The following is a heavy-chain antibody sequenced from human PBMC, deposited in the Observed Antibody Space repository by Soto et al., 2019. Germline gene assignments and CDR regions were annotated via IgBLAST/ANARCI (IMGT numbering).Heavy chain of an antibody. CDR1: GFTFRTSP. D-gene: IGHD1-1*01. CDR3: WRNEVSDPLAF. CDR2: ISPTGGTT. V-gene: IGHV3-64D*06. Sequence: PGGSLRLSCSASGFTFRTSPMHWVRQAPGKGLEYVSAISPTGGTTYYADSLKGRFATSRDNSKSTLYLHMSSLRTEDTAVYYCWRNEVSDPLAFWGQGTLDTVSS. J-gene: IGHJ4*02.